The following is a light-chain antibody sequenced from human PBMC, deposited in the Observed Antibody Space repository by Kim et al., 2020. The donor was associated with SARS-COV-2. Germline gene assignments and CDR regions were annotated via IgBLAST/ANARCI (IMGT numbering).Light chain of an antibody. CDR1: TSNIGSNS. V-gene: IGLV1-47*01. Sequence: GQRVTISCTGSTSNIGSNSVNWYQQQPGSAPKYLIYRNTKRRSGVADRCSGCKYGSSASLAISGLRSEDEEDYYCGAWDDSLSAVVFGGGTKLTVL. CDR2: RNT. CDR3: GAWDDSLSAVV. J-gene: IGLJ2*01.